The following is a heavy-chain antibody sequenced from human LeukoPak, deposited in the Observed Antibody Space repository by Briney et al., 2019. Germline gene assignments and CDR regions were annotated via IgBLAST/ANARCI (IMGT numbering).Heavy chain of an antibody. CDR3: AREDTTAAYFDY. J-gene: IGHJ4*02. D-gene: IGHD5-18*01. Sequence: GGSLRLSCAASGFTFSSYAMSWVRQAPGKGLEWVSAINGGGDFTYYADSVKGRFTISRDNSKNTLFLQTNSLRVEDTAIYYCAREDTTAAYFDYWGQGTLVTVSS. CDR2: INGGGDFT. CDR1: GFTFSSYA. V-gene: IGHV3-23*01.